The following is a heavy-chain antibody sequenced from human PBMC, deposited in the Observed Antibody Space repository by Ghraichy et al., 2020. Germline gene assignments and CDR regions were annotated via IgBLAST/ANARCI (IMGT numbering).Heavy chain of an antibody. V-gene: IGHV3-30*18. D-gene: IGHD2-8*01. Sequence: GGSLRLSCAASGFTFSSYGMHWVRQAPGKGLEWVAVISYDGSNKYYADSVKGRFTISRDNSKNTLYLQMNSLRAEDTAVYYCAKDGGVDCTNGVCSPRGYNWFDPWGQGTLVTVSS. CDR1: GFTFSSYG. CDR3: AKDGGVDCTNGVCSPRGYNWFDP. J-gene: IGHJ5*02. CDR2: ISYDGSNK.